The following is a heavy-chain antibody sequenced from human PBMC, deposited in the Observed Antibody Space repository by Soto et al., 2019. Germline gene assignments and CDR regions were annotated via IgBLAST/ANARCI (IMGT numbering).Heavy chain of an antibody. D-gene: IGHD5-18*01. CDR3: ARRATRHGYSYDNYYFQY. CDR1: VVSISSGGYY. CDR2: IYYSGST. Sequence: TLSLTCTVSVVSISSGGYYCSWIRQHPWKGLEWIGYIYYSGSTYYNPSLKSRVTISVDTSKNQFSLKLSSVTAADTAVYYCARRATRHGYSYDNYYFQYWGQGTLVNVS. J-gene: IGHJ4*02. V-gene: IGHV4-31*03.